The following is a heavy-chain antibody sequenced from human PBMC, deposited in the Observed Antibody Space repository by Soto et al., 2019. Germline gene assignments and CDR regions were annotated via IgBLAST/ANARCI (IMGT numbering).Heavy chain of an antibody. D-gene: IGHD7-27*01. J-gene: IGHJ4*02. CDR1: GGSLSGYD. Sequence: QVQLQQWGAGLLKPSETLSLTCAVYGGSLSGYDWAWIRQSPGKGLEWIGEITDSGSTRYNPSLKXRXXISIDTSKNQFSLKLTSVTAADTALYYCARGVPGYWGQGTLVTVSS. V-gene: IGHV4-34*01. CDR2: ITDSGST. CDR3: ARGVPGY.